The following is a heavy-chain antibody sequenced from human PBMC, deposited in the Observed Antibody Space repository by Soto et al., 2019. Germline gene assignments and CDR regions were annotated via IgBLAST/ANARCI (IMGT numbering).Heavy chain of an antibody. V-gene: IGHV3-53*01. CDR1: GFTVSSNY. CDR2: IYSGGNT. J-gene: IGHJ4*02. Sequence: PGGSLRLSCAVSGFTVSSNYMSWVRQAPGKGLEWVSIIYSGGNTYYADSVKGRFTISRDNSKNTLYLQMNSLRAEDTAMYYCARLPYYWGQGTRVTVSS. D-gene: IGHD2-2*01. CDR3: ARLPYY.